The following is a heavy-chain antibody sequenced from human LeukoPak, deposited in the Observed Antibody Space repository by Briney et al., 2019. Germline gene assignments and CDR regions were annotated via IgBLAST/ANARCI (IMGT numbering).Heavy chain of an antibody. D-gene: IGHD2-21*02. Sequence: AGRSLRLSCAASGFTFSSYAMHWVRQAPGKGLEWVAVISYDGSNKYYADSVKGRFTISRDNSKNTLYLQMNSLRAEDTAVYYCARNPDLVVTDYYFGYWGQGTLVTVSS. CDR1: GFTFSSYA. CDR2: ISYDGSNK. CDR3: ARNPDLVVTDYYFGY. V-gene: IGHV3-30*04. J-gene: IGHJ4*02.